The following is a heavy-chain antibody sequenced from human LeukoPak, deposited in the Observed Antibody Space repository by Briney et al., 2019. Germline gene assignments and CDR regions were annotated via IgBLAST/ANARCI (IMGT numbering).Heavy chain of an antibody. CDR3: ARGFRAVGTNGFDP. CDR2: ISYDGSNK. V-gene: IGHV3-30-3*01. D-gene: IGHD3-10*01. CDR1: GFTFSSYA. Sequence: GRSLRLSCAASGFTFSSYAMHWVRQAPGKGLEWVAVISYDGSNKYYADSVKGRFTISRDNSKNTLYLQMNSLRAEDTAVYYCARGFRAVGTNGFDPWGQVTLVTVSS. J-gene: IGHJ5*02.